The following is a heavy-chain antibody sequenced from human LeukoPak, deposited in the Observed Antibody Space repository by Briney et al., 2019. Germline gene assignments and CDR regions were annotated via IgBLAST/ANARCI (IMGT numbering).Heavy chain of an antibody. CDR1: GFTFSSYW. CDR2: IKQDGSEK. J-gene: IGHJ4*02. Sequence: GGSLRLSCAASGFTFSSYWMSWVRQAPGKGLEWVANIKQDGSEKYYVDSVKGRFTISRDNAKNSLYLQINSLRAEDMAVYYCAREYHEESYYYDSTGYYYFDYWGQGTLVTVSS. V-gene: IGHV3-7*01. CDR3: AREYHEESYYYDSTGYYYFDY. D-gene: IGHD3-22*01.